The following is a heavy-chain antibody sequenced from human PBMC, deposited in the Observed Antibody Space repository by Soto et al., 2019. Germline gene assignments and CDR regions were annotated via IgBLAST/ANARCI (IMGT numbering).Heavy chain of an antibody. D-gene: IGHD3-10*01. CDR2: ISDNGDRT. Sequence: GGFLRLSCSGSGFTFSRYGMHWVRQAPGKGLEYVSAISDNGDRTYYTDSVKGRFTISRDNSKSTLYLQVTSLRPDDTGVYYCVRGEYGVYHYGLDVWGQGTTVPVSS. J-gene: IGHJ6*02. V-gene: IGHV3-64D*06. CDR3: VRGEYGVYHYGLDV. CDR1: GFTFSRYG.